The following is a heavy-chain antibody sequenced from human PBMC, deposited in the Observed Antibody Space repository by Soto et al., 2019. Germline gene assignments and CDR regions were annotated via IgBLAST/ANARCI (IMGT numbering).Heavy chain of an antibody. CDR1: GYTFTSYA. J-gene: IGHJ4*02. Sequence: QVHLVQSGAEVRKPGASVKVSCKASGYTFTSYAMHWVRQAPGQRLEWMGWINAGNGNTKYSQKFQGRVTITRDTSASTAYMELSILRSEDTAVYYCARGLNGYLHYFDYWGQGTLVTVSS. V-gene: IGHV1-3*01. CDR2: INAGNGNT. CDR3: ARGLNGYLHYFDY. D-gene: IGHD5-18*01.